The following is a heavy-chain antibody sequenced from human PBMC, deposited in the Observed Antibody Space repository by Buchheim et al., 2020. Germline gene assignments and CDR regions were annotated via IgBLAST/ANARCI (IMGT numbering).Heavy chain of an antibody. CDR1: GGSISSSSYY. V-gene: IGHV4-39*07. D-gene: IGHD6-19*01. CDR3: ARRRRIAVAGHNWFDP. J-gene: IGHJ5*02. Sequence: QLQLQESGPGLVKPSETLSLTCTVSGGSISSSSYYWGWIRQPPGKGLEWIGSIYYSGSTYYNPSLKSRVTISVATSKNQFSLKSSSVTAADTAVYYCARRRRIAVAGHNWFDPWGQGTL. CDR2: IYYSGST.